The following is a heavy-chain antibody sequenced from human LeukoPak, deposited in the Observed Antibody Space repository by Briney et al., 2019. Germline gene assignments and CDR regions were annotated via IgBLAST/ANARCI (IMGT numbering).Heavy chain of an antibody. J-gene: IGHJ4*02. D-gene: IGHD5-12*01. CDR2: ISYDANNK. V-gene: IGHV3-30-3*01. Sequence: GGSLRLSCATSGFNLRASAMYWVRQAPGKGLEWVAVISYDANNKDFADSVKGRFTISRDNSKNTLYLQMYSLRAEDTAVYYCAKGDLNSGWLDWGQGTLVTVSS. CDR1: GFNLRASA. CDR3: AKGDLNSGWLD.